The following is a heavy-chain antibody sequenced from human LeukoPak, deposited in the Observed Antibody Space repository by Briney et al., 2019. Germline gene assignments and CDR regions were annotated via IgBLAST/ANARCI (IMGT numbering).Heavy chain of an antibody. CDR2: IKSDGSST. CDR1: GFTFSTYW. V-gene: IGHV3-74*01. Sequence: GGSLRLSCAASGFTFSTYWMHWVRQAPAKGLVWVSHIKSDGSSTSYADSVKGRFTISRDNAKNTLYLQMNSLRAEDTAVYFCARDRGYTRDYWGQGTLVTVSS. J-gene: IGHJ4*02. CDR3: ARDRGYTRDY. D-gene: IGHD5-12*01.